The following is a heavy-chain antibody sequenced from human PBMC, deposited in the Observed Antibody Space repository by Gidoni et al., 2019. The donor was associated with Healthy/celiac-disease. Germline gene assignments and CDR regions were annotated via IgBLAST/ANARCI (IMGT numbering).Heavy chain of an antibody. CDR3: ARAPAIVVVTNPDY. CDR1: GFTFGIYW. CDR2: INSDGSST. V-gene: IGHV3-74*01. D-gene: IGHD3-22*01. Sequence: EVQLVESGGGLVQPGGSLRLSCAASGFTFGIYWMHWVRQAPGKGLVWVSRINSDGSSTSYADSVKVRFTISRDNAKNTLYLQMNSLRAEDTAVYYCARAPAIVVVTNPDYWGQGTLVTVSS. J-gene: IGHJ4*02.